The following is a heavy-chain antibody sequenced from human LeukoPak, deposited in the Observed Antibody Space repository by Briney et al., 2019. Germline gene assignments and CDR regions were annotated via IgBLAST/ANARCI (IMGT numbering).Heavy chain of an antibody. CDR2: ISGSGGST. CDR3: ARTDYYGVYYYYMDV. J-gene: IGHJ6*03. Sequence: GGSLRLSCAASGFTFSSYAMSWVRQAPGKGLEWVSAISGSGGSTYYADSVKGRFTISRDNSKNTLYLQMNSLRAEDTAVYYCARTDYYGVYYYYMDVWGKGTTVTVSS. CDR1: GFTFSSYA. D-gene: IGHD1-26*01. V-gene: IGHV3-23*01.